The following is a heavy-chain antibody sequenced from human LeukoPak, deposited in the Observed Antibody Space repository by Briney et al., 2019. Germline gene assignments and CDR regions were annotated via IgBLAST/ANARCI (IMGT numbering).Heavy chain of an antibody. V-gene: IGHV3-23*01. Sequence: PGGSLRLSCAASGFTFSSYAMSWVRQAPGKGLEWVSAISGSGGSTYYADSVKGRFTISRDNSKNTLYLQMNSLRAEDTAVYYCAKPEGILGELSSWYYFDYWGQGTLVTVSS. D-gene: IGHD3-16*02. CDR2: ISGSGGST. CDR1: GFTFSSYA. J-gene: IGHJ4*02. CDR3: AKPEGILGELSSWYYFDY.